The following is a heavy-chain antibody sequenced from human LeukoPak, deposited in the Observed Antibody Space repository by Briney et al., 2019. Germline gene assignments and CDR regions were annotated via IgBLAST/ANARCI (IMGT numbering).Heavy chain of an antibody. J-gene: IGHJ3*02. CDR1: GFTFIDFA. CDR2: ISGSGDST. D-gene: IGHD2-2*01. Sequence: GGSLRLSCAASGFTFIDFAMSWVRQAPGKGLEWVSGISGSGDSTYYADSVKGRFTISRDNSKNTVHLQMNSLRDEDTAIYYCAKESVPPIWGQGTMVTVSS. V-gene: IGHV3-23*01. CDR3: AKESVPPI.